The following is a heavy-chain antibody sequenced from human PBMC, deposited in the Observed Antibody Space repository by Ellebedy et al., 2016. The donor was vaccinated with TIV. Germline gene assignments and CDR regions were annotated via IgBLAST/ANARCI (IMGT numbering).Heavy chain of an antibody. CDR1: GFTFTSSA. D-gene: IGHD3-10*01. V-gene: IGHV1-58*02. Sequence: SVKVSCXASGFTFTSSAMQWVRQARGQRLEWIGWIVVGSGNTNYAQKFQERVTITRDMSTSTAYMELSSLRSEDTAVYYCARVAYYYGSGSPPDYWGQGTLVTVSS. J-gene: IGHJ4*02. CDR3: ARVAYYYGSGSPPDY. CDR2: IVVGSGNT.